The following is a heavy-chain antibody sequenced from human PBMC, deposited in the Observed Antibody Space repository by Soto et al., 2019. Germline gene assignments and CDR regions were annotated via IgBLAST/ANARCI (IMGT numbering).Heavy chain of an antibody. D-gene: IGHD5-12*01. CDR3: ARRAVGGYDDFDY. CDR2: INSDGSST. V-gene: IGHV3-74*01. CDR1: GFTFSSYW. J-gene: IGHJ4*02. Sequence: EVQLVESGGGLVQPGGSLRLTCAASGFTFSSYWMHWVRQAPGKGLVWVSRINSDGSSTSYADSVKGRFTISRDNAKNTLYLQMNSLRAEDTAVYYCARRAVGGYDDFDYWGQGTLVTVSS.